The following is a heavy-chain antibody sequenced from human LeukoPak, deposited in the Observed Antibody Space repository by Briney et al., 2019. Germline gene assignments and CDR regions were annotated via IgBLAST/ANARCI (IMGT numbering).Heavy chain of an antibody. V-gene: IGHV4-61*01. D-gene: IGHD6-13*01. Sequence: SETLSLTCSVSGGSVSSGRYYWTWIRQPPGKGLEWIGYIYYSGSTNYNPSLKSQVSISVDTSKNQFSLKMSSVTAADTAVYYCAREEDSSSWLDFDCWGQGTLVTVSS. CDR2: IYYSGST. J-gene: IGHJ4*02. CDR3: AREEDSSSWLDFDC. CDR1: GGSVSSGRYY.